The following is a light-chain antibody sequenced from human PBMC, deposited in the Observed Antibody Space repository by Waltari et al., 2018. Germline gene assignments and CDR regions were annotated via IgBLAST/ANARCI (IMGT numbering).Light chain of an antibody. Sequence: QSALTQPASVSGSPGQSITISCTGTSSDIGSYNFVSWYQHHPGKAPQLILSEVTKRPAGVSGRFSGSKSGNTASLTISGLQAEDDADYYCYSSAMSAFVVFGGGTKLTVL. CDR3: YSSAMSAFVV. CDR1: SSDIGSYNF. J-gene: IGLJ3*02. V-gene: IGLV2-23*02. CDR2: EVT.